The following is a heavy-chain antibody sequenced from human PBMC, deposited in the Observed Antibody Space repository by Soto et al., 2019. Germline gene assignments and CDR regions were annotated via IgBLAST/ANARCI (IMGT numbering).Heavy chain of an antibody. V-gene: IGHV4-39*01. CDR1: GGSISSSSYY. Sequence: QLQLQESGPGLVKPSETLSLTCTVSGGSISSSSYYWGWIRQPPGKGLEWIGSIYYSGSTYHNPSLRRRVTISVDTSKHQFSLNLSSVTAADPAVYYCARHRNYYYYGMDVWGQGTTVTVSS. J-gene: IGHJ6*02. CDR2: IYYSGST. CDR3: ARHRNYYYYGMDV.